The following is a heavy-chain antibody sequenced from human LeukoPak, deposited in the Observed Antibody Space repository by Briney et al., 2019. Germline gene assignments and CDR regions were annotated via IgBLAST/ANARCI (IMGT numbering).Heavy chain of an antibody. CDR1: GYTLTELS. D-gene: IGHD3-22*01. Sequence: ASVKVSCKVPGYTLTELSMHWVRQAPGKGLEWMGGFDPEDGETIYAQKFQGRVTMTEDTSTDTAYMELSSLRSEDTAVYYCAPRREYYDSSGYYYLDYWGQGTLVTVSS. CDR3: APRREYYDSSGYYYLDY. V-gene: IGHV1-24*01. CDR2: FDPEDGET. J-gene: IGHJ4*02.